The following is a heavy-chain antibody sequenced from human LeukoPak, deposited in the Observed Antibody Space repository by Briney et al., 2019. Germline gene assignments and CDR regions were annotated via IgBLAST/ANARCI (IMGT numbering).Heavy chain of an antibody. Sequence: SETLSLTCTVSGGSISSYYWSWIRQPPGKGLEWIGYIYYSGSTNYNPSLKSRDTISVDTSKNQFSLKLSSVTAADTAVYYCARGAALYSSSWYWFDPWGQGTLVTVSS. CDR1: GGSISSYY. J-gene: IGHJ5*02. CDR3: ARGAALYSSSWYWFDP. CDR2: IYYSGST. D-gene: IGHD6-13*01. V-gene: IGHV4-59*01.